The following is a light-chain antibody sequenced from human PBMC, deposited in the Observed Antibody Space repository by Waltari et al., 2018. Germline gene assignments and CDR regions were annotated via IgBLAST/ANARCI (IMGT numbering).Light chain of an antibody. CDR1: QSVSSY. CDR3: QQRSNWLT. CDR2: DAS. Sequence: EIVLTQSPATLSLSPGERATLSCRASQSVSSYLAWYQQKPGLVPRVLIYDASNRATGIPARFSGSGSGTDFTLTISSLEPEDFAVYYCQQRSNWLTFGGGTKVEIK. J-gene: IGKJ4*01. V-gene: IGKV3-11*01.